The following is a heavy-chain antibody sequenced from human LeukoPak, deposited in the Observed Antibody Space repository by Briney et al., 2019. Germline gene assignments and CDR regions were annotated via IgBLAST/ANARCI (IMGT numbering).Heavy chain of an antibody. CDR2: IVVGSGNT. V-gene: IGHV1-58*01. CDR3: AAPSRIQLDY. D-gene: IGHD5-18*01. Sequence: ASVKVSCKASGFTFPSYAVQWVRQARGQRLEWIGWIVVGSGNTNYAQKFQERVTITRDMSTSTAYMELSSLRSEDTAVYYCAAPSRIQLDYWGQGTLVTVSS. J-gene: IGHJ4*02. CDR1: GFTFPSYA.